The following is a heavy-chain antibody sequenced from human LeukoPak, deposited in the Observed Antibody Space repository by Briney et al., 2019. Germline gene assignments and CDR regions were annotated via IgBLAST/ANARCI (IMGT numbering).Heavy chain of an antibody. CDR1: GFTFSGSA. CDR2: IRSKANSYAT. CDR3: TRHSDYGDYDYPQVPVPHFDL. V-gene: IGHV3-73*01. D-gene: IGHD4-17*01. Sequence: GGSLRLSCAASGFTFSGSAMHWVRQASGKGLEWVGRIRSKANSYATAYAASVKGRFTISRDDSKNTAYLQMNSLKTEDTAVYYCTRHSDYGDYDYPQVPVPHFDLWGRGTLVTVSS. J-gene: IGHJ2*01.